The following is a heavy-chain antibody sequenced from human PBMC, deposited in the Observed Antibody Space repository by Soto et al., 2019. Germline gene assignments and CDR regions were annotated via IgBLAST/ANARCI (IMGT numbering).Heavy chain of an antibody. Sequence: QVQLVESGGGLVKPGGSLRLSCAASGFTFSDYYMSWIRQAPGKGLEWVTYISSRSSYTNYADSVKGRFTISRDNAKNSLYLQMNSLRAEDTAVYYCARGPYYYGMDVWGQGTTVTVSS. J-gene: IGHJ6*02. CDR2: ISSRSSYT. V-gene: IGHV3-11*06. CDR1: GFTFSDYY. CDR3: ARGPYYYGMDV.